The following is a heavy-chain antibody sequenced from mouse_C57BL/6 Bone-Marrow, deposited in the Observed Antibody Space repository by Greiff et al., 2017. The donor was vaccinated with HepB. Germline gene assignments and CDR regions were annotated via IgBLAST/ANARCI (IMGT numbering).Heavy chain of an antibody. V-gene: IGHV1-64*01. J-gene: IGHJ3*01. CDR2: IHPNSGST. CDR1: GYTFTSYW. CDR3: ARKGRYYGPWFAY. D-gene: IGHD1-1*01. Sequence: QVQLKQPGAELVKPGASVKLSCKASGYTFTSYWMHWVKQRPGQGLEWIGMIHPNSGSTNYNEKFKSKATLTVDKSSSTAYMQLSSLTSEDSAVYYCARKGRYYGPWFAYWGQGTLVTVSA.